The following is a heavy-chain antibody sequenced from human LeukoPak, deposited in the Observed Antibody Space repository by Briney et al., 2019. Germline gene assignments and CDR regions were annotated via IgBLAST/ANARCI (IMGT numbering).Heavy chain of an antibody. Sequence: ASVKVSCKASGYTFNSYGITWVRQAPGQGLEWMGWIRTGDGDTHYAEKLQGRVTMTTDTSTSTAYMELSSLRSEDTAVYYCARDNDILTFDYWGQGTLVTVSS. CDR3: ARDNDILTFDY. D-gene: IGHD3-9*01. CDR2: IRTGDGDT. V-gene: IGHV1-18*01. CDR1: GYTFNSYG. J-gene: IGHJ4*02.